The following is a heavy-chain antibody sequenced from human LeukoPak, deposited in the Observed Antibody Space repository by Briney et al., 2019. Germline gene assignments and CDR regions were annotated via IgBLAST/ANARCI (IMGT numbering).Heavy chain of an antibody. CDR2: IYTSGST. V-gene: IGHV4-4*07. CDR3: ARDVRYGDYPPYFVD. J-gene: IGHJ4*02. Sequence: SETLPLTCTVSGGSISSYYWSWIRQPAGKGLEWIGRIYTSGSTNYNPSLKSRVTMSVDTSKNQFSLKLSSVTAADTAVYYCARDVRYGDYPPYFVDWGQGTLVTVSS. D-gene: IGHD4-17*01. CDR1: GGSISSYY.